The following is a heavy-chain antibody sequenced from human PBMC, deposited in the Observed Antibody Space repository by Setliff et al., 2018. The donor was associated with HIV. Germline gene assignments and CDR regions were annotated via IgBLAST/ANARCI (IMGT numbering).Heavy chain of an antibody. CDR2: ISTYNGNT. Sequence: ASVKVSCKASGYTFSTYAISWVRQAPGQGLEWMGWISTYNGNTRYAQKVQGRVTMTRDTSINTAYMELTSLRSEDTAVYYCARGRFWGPHWGQGTLVTVSS. CDR1: GYTFSTYA. D-gene: IGHD7-27*01. CDR3: ARGRFWGPH. J-gene: IGHJ4*02. V-gene: IGHV1-18*01.